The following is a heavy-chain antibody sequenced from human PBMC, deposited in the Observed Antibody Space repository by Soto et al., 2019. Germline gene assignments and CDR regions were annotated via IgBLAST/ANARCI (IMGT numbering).Heavy chain of an antibody. D-gene: IGHD3-9*01. CDR2: INPNSGGT. J-gene: IGHJ5*02. V-gene: IGHV1-2*04. CDR1: GGTFTGYY. CDR3: ARAGYDILTGPTGGFDP. Sequence: GASVKVSCKAPGGTFTGYYMHWVRQAPGQGLEWMGWINPNSGGTNYAQKFQGWVTMTRDTSISTAYMELSRLRSDDTAVYYCARAGYDILTGPTGGFDPWGQGTLVTVSS.